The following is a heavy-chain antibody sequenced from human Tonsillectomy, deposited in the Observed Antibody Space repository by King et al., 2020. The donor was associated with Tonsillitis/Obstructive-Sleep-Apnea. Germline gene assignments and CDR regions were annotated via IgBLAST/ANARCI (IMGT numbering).Heavy chain of an antibody. Sequence: VQLVESGGGLVKPGGSLRLSCAASGFTFSSYCMNWFRQAPGKGLEWFASISSSSSYIYYADSVKGRFTISRDNAKNSLYLQMNSLRAEDTTVYYCAREEGGSGTHWGQGTMVTVSS. CDR1: GFTFSSYC. J-gene: IGHJ3*01. D-gene: IGHD2-15*01. V-gene: IGHV3-21*01. CDR3: AREEGGSGTH. CDR2: ISSSSSYI.